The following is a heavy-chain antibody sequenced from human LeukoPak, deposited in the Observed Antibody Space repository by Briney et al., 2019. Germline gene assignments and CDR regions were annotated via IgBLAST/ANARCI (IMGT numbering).Heavy chain of an antibody. CDR1: GYTFTGYY. V-gene: IGHV1-2*02. Sequence: ASVKVSCKPSGYTFTGYYVHWVRQPPAPGLEWMGWINPRSGGTNYAPKFQGRVTMTRDSYISTVYIELSRLRSHDTAVYYWARGRGIVVAGLPFFDYWGQGTLVTVSS. D-gene: IGHD6-19*01. CDR3: ARGRGIVVAGLPFFDY. CDR2: INPRSGGT. J-gene: IGHJ4*02.